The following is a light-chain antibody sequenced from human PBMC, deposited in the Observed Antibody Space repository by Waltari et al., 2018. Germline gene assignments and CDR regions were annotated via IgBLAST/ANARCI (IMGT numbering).Light chain of an antibody. CDR1: QSVSNW. V-gene: IGKV1-5*03. CDR3: LQYNTYRT. J-gene: IGKJ1*01. CDR2: QAS. Sequence: DIQMTQSPSTLSASVGDRVTITCRASQSVSNWLAWYQQKPGRAPKPLIYQASTLQSGVPSRFSGSGSGTEFTLTISSLQPDDFATYYCLQYNTYRTFGQGTKLDIK.